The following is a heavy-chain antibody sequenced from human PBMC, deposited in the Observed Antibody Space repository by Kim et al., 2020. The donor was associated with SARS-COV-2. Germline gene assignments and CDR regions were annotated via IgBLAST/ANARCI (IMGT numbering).Heavy chain of an antibody. CDR1: GFTFRRYS. D-gene: IGHD3-10*01. CDR3: AGQLGGSGRYFIGFDY. CDR2: ISSDSSYI. V-gene: IGHV3-21*01. Sequence: GGSLRLSCAASGFTFRRYSLNWVRQAPGKGLEWVSCISSDSSYIYYADSVKGRFIISRDNAKDSLYLPMNSLKAEDTAVCSLAGQLGGSGRYFIGFDYSG. J-gene: IGHJ4*01.